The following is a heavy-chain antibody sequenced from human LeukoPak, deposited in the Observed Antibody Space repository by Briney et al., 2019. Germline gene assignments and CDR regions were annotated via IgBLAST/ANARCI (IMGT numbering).Heavy chain of an antibody. D-gene: IGHD3-10*01. Sequence: GGSLRLSCAASGFTFSSYWMHWVRQAPGKGLVWVSRINNDGSSTSYADSVKGRFTISRDNAKNTLYLQMNSLRAEDTAVYYCARENAMVRGVYGMDVWGQGTTVTVSS. CDR1: GFTFSSYW. CDR3: ARENAMVRGVYGMDV. J-gene: IGHJ6*02. V-gene: IGHV3-74*01. CDR2: INNDGSST.